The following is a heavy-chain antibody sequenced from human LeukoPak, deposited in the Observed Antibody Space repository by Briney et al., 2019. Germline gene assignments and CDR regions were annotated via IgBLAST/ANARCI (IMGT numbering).Heavy chain of an antibody. J-gene: IGHJ4*02. Sequence: GGSLRLSCAASGFSFSSYSMNWVRQAPGKGLERVSFISSSGSTKSYADSVKGRFTISRDNAKNSLYLQMNSLRDEDTAVYYCARSVYYADYWGQGTLVTVFS. D-gene: IGHD3-22*01. CDR2: ISSSGSTK. V-gene: IGHV3-48*02. CDR1: GFSFSSYS. CDR3: ARSVYYADY.